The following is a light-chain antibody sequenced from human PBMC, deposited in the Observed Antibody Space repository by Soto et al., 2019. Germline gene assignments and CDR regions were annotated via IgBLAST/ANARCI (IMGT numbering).Light chain of an antibody. V-gene: IGKV3-15*01. CDR1: QSVSSN. CDR2: GAS. CDR3: QQYSSLWT. J-gene: IGKJ1*01. Sequence: EIVMTQSPATLSVSPGEGATLSCRASQSVSSNLAWYQQKPGQAPRLLIYGASTRATGIPARFSGSGSGTEFTLSISRLEPEDFAVYYCQQYSSLWTFGQGTKVDI.